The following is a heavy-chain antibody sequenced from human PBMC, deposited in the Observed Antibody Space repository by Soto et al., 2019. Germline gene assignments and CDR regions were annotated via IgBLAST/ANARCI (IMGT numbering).Heavy chain of an antibody. CDR3: SRDRCSSTSCYPDY. CDR1: GYHFTRYY. D-gene: IGHD2-2*01. Sequence: QVQLVQSGAEVKKPGASVKVSCKTSGYHFTRYYIHWVRQAPGKGLEWMGIINPTGGRATYAQKFQGRVRMAREKSPTTVYMELTGLKSEDTAVYFCSRDRCSSTSCYPDYWGQGTLVTVSS. V-gene: IGHV1-46*03. CDR2: INPTGGRA. J-gene: IGHJ4*02.